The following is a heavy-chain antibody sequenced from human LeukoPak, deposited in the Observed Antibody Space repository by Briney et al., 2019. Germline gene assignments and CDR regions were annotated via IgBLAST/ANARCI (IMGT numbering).Heavy chain of an antibody. J-gene: IGHJ4*02. D-gene: IGHD3-3*01. Sequence: ASVKVSCKASGYTFTGYYMHWVRRVPGQGLEWMGWINPNSGGTNYAQKFQGRVTMTRDTSISTAYMDPSSLRSDDTAVYYCATAFGAVDFDYWGQGTLVTVSS. V-gene: IGHV1-2*02. CDR3: ATAFGAVDFDY. CDR2: INPNSGGT. CDR1: GYTFTGYY.